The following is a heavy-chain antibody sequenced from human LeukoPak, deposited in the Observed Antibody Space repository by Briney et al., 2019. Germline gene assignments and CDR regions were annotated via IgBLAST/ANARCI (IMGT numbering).Heavy chain of an antibody. J-gene: IGHJ4*02. V-gene: IGHV3-30*03. CDR3: ARAFYYGSGRDFHY. D-gene: IGHD3-10*01. CDR2: ISYDGSNK. Sequence: SGGSLRLSCAASGFTFSSYGMHWVRQAPGKGLEWVAVISYDGSNKYYADSVKGRFTISRDNAKNSLYLQMNSLRDEDTAVYYCARAFYYGSGRDFHYWGLGTLVTVSS. CDR1: GFTFSSYG.